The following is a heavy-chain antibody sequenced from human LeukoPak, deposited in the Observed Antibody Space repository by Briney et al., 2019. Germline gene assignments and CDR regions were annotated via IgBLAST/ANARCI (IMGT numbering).Heavy chain of an antibody. V-gene: IGHV3-7*01. D-gene: IGHD6-19*01. CDR2: IKQDGSQK. CDR3: AAQRAVGFDY. Sequence: GGSLRLSCAASGFTFSTYYMTWVRQAPGRGLEWVANIKQDGSQKYYVDSVQGRFTISRDNAKNSLYLQMNSLRAEDTAVYYCAAQRAVGFDYWGQGTLVTVSS. J-gene: IGHJ4*02. CDR1: GFTFSTYY.